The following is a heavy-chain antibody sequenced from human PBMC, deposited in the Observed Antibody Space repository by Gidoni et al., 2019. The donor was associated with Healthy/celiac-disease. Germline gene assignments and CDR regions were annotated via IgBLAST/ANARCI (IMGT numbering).Heavy chain of an antibody. J-gene: IGHJ5*02. CDR1: GASITTYY. V-gene: IGHV4-59*01. CDR2: MYYSRSG. D-gene: IGHD2-21*02. Sequence: QMQLQESGPGLLKPSETLSLTCTVSGASITTYYWTWIRQPPGKGLEWIGYMYYSRSGNYNPSLKSRVTISVDTSKNHFSLKLTSVTAADTAVYYCARDGGDNTPYWFDPWGQGTLVTVSS. CDR3: ARDGGDNTPYWFDP.